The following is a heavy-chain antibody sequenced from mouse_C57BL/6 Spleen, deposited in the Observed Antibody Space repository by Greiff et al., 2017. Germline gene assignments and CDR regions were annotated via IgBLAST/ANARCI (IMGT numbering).Heavy chain of an antibody. CDR3: ARTTEYEVAY. V-gene: IGHV14-2*01. J-gene: IGHJ3*01. CDR2: IDPEDGET. D-gene: IGHD2-4*01. Sequence: VQLQQSGAELVKPGASVKLSCTASGFNIKDYYMHWVKQRTEQGLEWIGRIDPEDGETKYAPKFQGKATITADTSSNTAYLRLSSLTSEDTAVYNCARTTEYEVAYWGQGTLVTVSA. CDR1: GFNIKDYY.